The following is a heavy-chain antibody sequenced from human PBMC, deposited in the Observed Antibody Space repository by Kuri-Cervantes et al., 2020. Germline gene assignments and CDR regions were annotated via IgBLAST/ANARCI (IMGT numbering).Heavy chain of an antibody. D-gene: IGHD5-12*01. Sequence: ASVKVSCKASGYTFTSYDINWVRQATGQGLEWMGWMNPNSGNTGYAQKFQGRVTITADESTSTAYMELSSLRSEDTAVYYCASSSGYSGYDSNLVIDYWGQGTLVTVSS. CDR2: MNPNSGNT. CDR1: GYTFTSYD. CDR3: ASSSGYSGYDSNLVIDY. J-gene: IGHJ4*02. V-gene: IGHV1-8*01.